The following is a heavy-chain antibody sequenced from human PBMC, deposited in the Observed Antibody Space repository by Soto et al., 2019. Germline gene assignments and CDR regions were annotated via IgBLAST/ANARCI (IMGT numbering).Heavy chain of an antibody. V-gene: IGHV3-48*02. D-gene: IGHD6-13*01. CDR3: ARDGSAAGTYYYYGMDV. Sequence: EVQLVESGGGLVQPGGSLRLSCAASGFTFSSYSMNWVRQAPGKGLEWVSYISSSSSTIYYADSVKGRFTISRANAKNSLYLQMNSLRDEDTAVYYGARDGSAAGTYYYYGMDVWGQGTTVTVSS. J-gene: IGHJ6*02. CDR2: ISSSSSTI. CDR1: GFTFSSYS.